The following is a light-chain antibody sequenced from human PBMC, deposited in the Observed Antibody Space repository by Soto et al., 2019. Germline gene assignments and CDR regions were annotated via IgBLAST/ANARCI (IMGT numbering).Light chain of an antibody. Sequence: QSALTQPRSVSGSPGQSVTISCTGTSSDVGSYNYVSLYQQHPGKAPKLMIYDVSKRPSGVPDRFSGSKSGNTASLTISGLQAEDEADYYCCSYAGSYTWVFGGGTKLTVL. CDR3: CSYAGSYTWV. V-gene: IGLV2-11*01. CDR2: DVS. J-gene: IGLJ3*02. CDR1: SSDVGSYNY.